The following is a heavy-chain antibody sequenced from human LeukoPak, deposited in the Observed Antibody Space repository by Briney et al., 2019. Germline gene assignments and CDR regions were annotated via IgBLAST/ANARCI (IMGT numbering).Heavy chain of an antibody. CDR2: INRDGSEK. Sequence: GGSLRLSCAASGFTFSRMCWVRQAPGKGLEWVANINRDGSEKYYVDSVKGRFTISRDNTENSLSLQMNSLRAEDTAVYYCARSDSIGSVDYWGQGTLISVSS. J-gene: IGHJ4*02. CDR1: GFTFSR. D-gene: IGHD2-21*01. V-gene: IGHV3-7*01. CDR3: ARSDSIGSVDY.